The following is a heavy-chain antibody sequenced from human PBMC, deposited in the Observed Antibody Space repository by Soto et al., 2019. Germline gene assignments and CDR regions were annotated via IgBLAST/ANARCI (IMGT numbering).Heavy chain of an antibody. Sequence: QVQLVESGGGVVQPGTSLTLSCAASGFDFSNFVMHWVRQAPGKGLECVAVIWHDASHEYYGDSVQGRFTISRDNSKQMTYRQTDNPRAHYSASNCGATEGGGCWINDYYSGTDMWAHGTAV. V-gene: IGHV3-33*01. CDR2: IWHDASHE. CDR1: GFDFSNFV. J-gene: IGHJ6*02. CDR3: ATEGGGCWINDYYSGTDM. D-gene: IGHD2-15*01.